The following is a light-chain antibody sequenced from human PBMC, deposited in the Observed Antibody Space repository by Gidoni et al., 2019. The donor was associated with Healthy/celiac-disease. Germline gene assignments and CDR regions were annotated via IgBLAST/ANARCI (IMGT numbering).Light chain of an antibody. V-gene: IGLV2-14*03. CDR3: SSYTSSSTYVV. J-gene: IGLJ2*01. CDR1: SSDVGGYNY. CDR2: DVS. Sequence: QSALTQPASVSGSPGQSITISCTGTSSDVGGYNYVSWYQQHPGKAPKLMIYDVSNRPPGVSNRCSGSKSGNTASLTISGLQAEDEADYYCSSYTSSSTYVVFGGGTKLTVL.